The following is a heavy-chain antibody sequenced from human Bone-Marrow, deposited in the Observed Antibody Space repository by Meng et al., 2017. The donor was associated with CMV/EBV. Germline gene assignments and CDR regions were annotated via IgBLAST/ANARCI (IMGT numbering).Heavy chain of an antibody. V-gene: IGHV3-15*01. CDR3: TTDVRPYCSSTSCLEYSSSSVGFDY. J-gene: IGHJ4*02. CDR2: IKSKTDGGTT. D-gene: IGHD2-2*01. Sequence: VRQAPGKGLEWVGRIKSKTDGGTTDYAAPVKGRFTISRDDSNNTLYLQMNSLKTEDTAVYYCTTDVRPYCSSTSCLEYSSSSVGFDYWGQGTLVTVSS.